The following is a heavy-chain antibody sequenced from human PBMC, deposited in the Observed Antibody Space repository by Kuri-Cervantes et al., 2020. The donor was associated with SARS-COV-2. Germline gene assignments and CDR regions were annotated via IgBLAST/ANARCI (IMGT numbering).Heavy chain of an antibody. V-gene: IGHV3-7*04. D-gene: IGHD3-16*01. CDR3: AWGRGLTFDV. Sequence: GESLKISCEASGFTLTYRWIAWFRQAPGKGLEWVAAIKADGGEMVYVDSAKGRFTISRDNAKNSGFLQMNSVGIEDTSLYFCAWGRGLTFDVWGRGTMVTVSS. CDR2: IKADGGEM. CDR1: GFTLTYRW. J-gene: IGHJ3*01.